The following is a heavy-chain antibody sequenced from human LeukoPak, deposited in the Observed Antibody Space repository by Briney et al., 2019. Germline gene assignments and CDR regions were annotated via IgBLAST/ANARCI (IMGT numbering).Heavy chain of an antibody. V-gene: IGHV4-4*07. Sequence: PSETLSLTCTVSGGSISNYYWSWIRQPAEKGLEWIGRIYTSGGTNYSPSLKSRVTMSVDTSKNQFSLKLSSVTAADTAVYYCARVASGYSYGSLGYWGQGTLVTVSS. J-gene: IGHJ4*02. CDR1: GGSISNYY. CDR2: IYTSGGT. D-gene: IGHD5-18*01. CDR3: ARVASGYSYGSLGY.